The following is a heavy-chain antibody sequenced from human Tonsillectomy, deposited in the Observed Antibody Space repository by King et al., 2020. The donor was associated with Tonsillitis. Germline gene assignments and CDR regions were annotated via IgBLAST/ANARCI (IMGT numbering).Heavy chain of an antibody. Sequence: QLQESGPGLVKPSQTLSLTCIVSGGSISSDSYYWRWIRQHPGKGLEWYGYIHFTGSNYYSPSLKSRMTISVDTSKNQLSLNLSSVTAAATAVYYCASATCSSTTCYRPEYFQDWGQGALVTVSS. CDR2: IHFTGSN. CDR3: ASATCSSTTCYRPEYFQD. D-gene: IGHD2-2*01. J-gene: IGHJ1*01. V-gene: IGHV4-31*03. CDR1: GGSISSDSYY.